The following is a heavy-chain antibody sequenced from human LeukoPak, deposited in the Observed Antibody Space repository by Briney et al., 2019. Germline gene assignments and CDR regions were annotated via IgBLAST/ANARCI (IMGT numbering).Heavy chain of an antibody. D-gene: IGHD1-14*01. CDR1: GGSFSGYY. V-gene: IGHV4-34*01. CDR2: INHSGST. J-gene: IGHJ4*02. CDR3: ASSRRRGSGFLGY. Sequence: SETLSLTCAVYGGSFSGYYWSWIRQPPGKGLEWIGEINHSGSTNYSPSLKSRVTISVDMSKNQFSLKLSSVTAADTAVYYCASSRRRGSGFLGYWGQGTLVTVSS.